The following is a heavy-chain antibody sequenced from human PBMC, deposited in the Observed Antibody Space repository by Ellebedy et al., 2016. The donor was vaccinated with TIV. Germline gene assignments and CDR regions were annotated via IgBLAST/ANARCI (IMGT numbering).Heavy chain of an antibody. V-gene: IGHV1-69*13. CDR2: IIPIFGTA. Sequence: ASVKVSXXASGGTFSSYDISWVRQAPGQGLEWMGGIIPIFGTANYAQKFQGGVTITADESTSTAYMELSSLTYEDTAVYYCARSQGSYYNYYYYYGKDVWGQGTTVTVSS. J-gene: IGHJ6*02. CDR3: ARSQGSYYNYYYYYGKDV. D-gene: IGHD3-10*01. CDR1: GGTFSSYD.